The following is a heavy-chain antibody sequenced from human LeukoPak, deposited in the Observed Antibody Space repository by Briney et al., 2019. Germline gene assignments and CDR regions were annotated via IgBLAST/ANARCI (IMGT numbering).Heavy chain of an antibody. J-gene: IGHJ4*02. D-gene: IGHD2-8*02. Sequence: GGSLRLSCAASGFTFSSYEMNWVRQAPGKGLEWVSYISSSGSTIYYADSVKGRFTISRDNAKNSLYLQMNSLRAEDTAVYYCGSLLVMAHYFDYWGQGTLVTVSS. CDR2: ISSSGSTI. V-gene: IGHV3-48*03. CDR1: GFTFSSYE. CDR3: GSLLVMAHYFDY.